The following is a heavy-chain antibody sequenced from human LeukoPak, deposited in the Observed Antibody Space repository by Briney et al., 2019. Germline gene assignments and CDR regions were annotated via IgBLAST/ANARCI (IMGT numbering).Heavy chain of an antibody. CDR1: GFTFSSYG. CDR3: AKREEGLQFSY. V-gene: IGHV3-30*02. D-gene: IGHD5-24*01. CDR2: IQYDGSNE. Sequence: GGSLRLSCAASGFTFSSYGMHWVRQAPGKGLEWVAYIQYDGSNEQYADSVKGRFSISRDSSKNILYLQMNSLRAEDTAVYYCAKREEGLQFSYWGQGTLVTVSS. J-gene: IGHJ4*02.